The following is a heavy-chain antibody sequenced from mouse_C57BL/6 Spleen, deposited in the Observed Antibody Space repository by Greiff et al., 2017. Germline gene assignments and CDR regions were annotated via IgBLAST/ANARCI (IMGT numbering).Heavy chain of an antibody. V-gene: IGHV5-9-1*02. D-gene: IGHD3-2*02. J-gene: IGHJ3*01. Sequence: EVKLMESGEGLVKPGGSLQLSCAASGFSFSSYAMSWVRQTPEKRLEWVAYISSGGDSIYYADPVKGRFTISRDNAGNTLYLQMSSLKSEDTAMYYCTREETAQAAWFAYWGQGTLVTVST. CDR2: ISSGGDSI. CDR1: GFSFSSYA. CDR3: TREETAQAAWFAY.